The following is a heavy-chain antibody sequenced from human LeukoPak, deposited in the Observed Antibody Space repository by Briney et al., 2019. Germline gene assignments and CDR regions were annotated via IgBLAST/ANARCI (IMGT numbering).Heavy chain of an antibody. V-gene: IGHV4-39*01. CDR1: GGSISSSSYY. CDR3: ARLPNSYDFWSGFNRDNWFDP. J-gene: IGHJ5*02. D-gene: IGHD3-3*01. CDR2: IYYSGST. Sequence: SETLSLTCTVSGGSISSSSYYWGWIRQPPGKGLEWIGSIYYSGSTYYNPSLKSRVTISVDTSKNQFSLKLCSMTAADTAVYYCARLPNSYDFWSGFNRDNWFDPWGQGTLVTVSS.